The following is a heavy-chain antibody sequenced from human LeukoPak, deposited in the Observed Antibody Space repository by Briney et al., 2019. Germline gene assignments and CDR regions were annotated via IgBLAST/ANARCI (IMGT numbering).Heavy chain of an antibody. V-gene: IGHV1-46*01. CDR1: GYTFTSYG. Sequence: ASVKVSCKASGYTFTSYGISWVRQAPGQGLEWMGIINPSGGSTSYAQKFQGRVTMTRDTSTSTVYMELSSLRSEDTAVYYCARTGYSSGWYGKYYFDYWGQGTLVTVSS. CDR3: ARTGYSSGWYGKYYFDY. D-gene: IGHD6-19*01. J-gene: IGHJ4*02. CDR2: INPSGGST.